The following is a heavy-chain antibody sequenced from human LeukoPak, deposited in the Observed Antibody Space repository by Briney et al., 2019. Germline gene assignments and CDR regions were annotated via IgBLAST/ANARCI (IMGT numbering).Heavy chain of an antibody. CDR1: GFTFSSYW. V-gene: IGHV3-30*02. CDR2: IRYDGSNK. Sequence: GGSLRLSCAASGFTFSSYWMSWVRQAPGRGLEWVAFIRYDGSNKYYADSVKGRFTISRDNSKNTLYLQMSSLRAEDTAVYYCAKGSRDSSSIHFDYWGQGTLVTVSS. CDR3: AKGSRDSSSIHFDY. J-gene: IGHJ4*02. D-gene: IGHD6-6*01.